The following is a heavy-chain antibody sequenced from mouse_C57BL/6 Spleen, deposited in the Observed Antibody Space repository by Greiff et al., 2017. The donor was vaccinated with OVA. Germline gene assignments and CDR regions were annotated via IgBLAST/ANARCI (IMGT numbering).Heavy chain of an antibody. Sequence: EVMLVESAGGLVQPGSSMKLSCTASGFTFSDYYMAWVRQVPEKGLEWVANINYDGSSTYYLDSLKSRFIISRDNAKNILYLQMSSLKSEDTATYYCAREGPPYAMDYWGQGTSVTVSS. CDR1: GFTFSDYY. CDR2: INYDGSST. V-gene: IGHV5-16*01. D-gene: IGHD3-3*01. J-gene: IGHJ4*01. CDR3: AREGPPYAMDY.